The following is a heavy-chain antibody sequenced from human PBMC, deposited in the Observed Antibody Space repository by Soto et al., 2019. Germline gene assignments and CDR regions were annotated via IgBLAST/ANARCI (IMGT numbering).Heavy chain of an antibody. J-gene: IGHJ6*02. CDR3: AKRWGRTVYYDSSGYPCGMDV. V-gene: IGHV3-23*01. CDR1: GFTFSSYA. D-gene: IGHD3-22*01. CDR2: ISGSGGST. Sequence: EVQLLESGGGLVQPGGSLRLSCAASGFTFSSYAMSWVRQAPGKGLEWVSAISGSGGSTYYADSVKGRFTISRDNSKTTVYLKMNSLRAEDTAVYYCAKRWGRTVYYDSSGYPCGMDVWGQGTTVTVSS.